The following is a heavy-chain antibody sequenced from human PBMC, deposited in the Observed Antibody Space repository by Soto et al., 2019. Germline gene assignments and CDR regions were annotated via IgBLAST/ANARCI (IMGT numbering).Heavy chain of an antibody. CDR3: AAGEASSRNLAPYYLDF. CDR2: IHYSGTT. Sequence: SETLSLTCTVSGGSMRNYFWTWIRQPPGKGLEWIGYIHYSGTTSFFPSYNPSLRSRVTISEDTSKNQFSLKLLSVTTADTAVYFCAAGEASSRNLAPYYLDFWGQGTLVTVPQ. V-gene: IGHV4-59*01. J-gene: IGHJ4*02. D-gene: IGHD6-13*01. CDR1: GGSMRNYF.